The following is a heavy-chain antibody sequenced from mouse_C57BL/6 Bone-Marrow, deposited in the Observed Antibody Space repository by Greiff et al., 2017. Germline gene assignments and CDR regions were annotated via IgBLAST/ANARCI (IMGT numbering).Heavy chain of an antibody. D-gene: IGHD1-1*01. CDR2: INPGSGGT. V-gene: IGHV1-54*01. CDR1: GYAFTNYL. CDR3: ARDMTTVVAPYYFDY. Sequence: QVQLQQSGAELVRPGTSVKVSCKASGYAFTNYLIEWVKQRPGQGLEWIGVINPGSGGTNYNEKFKGKATLTADKSSSTAYMQLSSLTSEDSAVYFCARDMTTVVAPYYFDYWGQGTTLTVSS. J-gene: IGHJ2*01.